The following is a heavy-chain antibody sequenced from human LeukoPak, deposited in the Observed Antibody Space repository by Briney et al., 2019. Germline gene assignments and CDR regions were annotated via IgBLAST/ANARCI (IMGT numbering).Heavy chain of an antibody. CDR1: GYTFTGYY. J-gene: IGHJ6*03. D-gene: IGHD6-19*01. V-gene: IGHV1-18*04. CDR2: ISAYNGNT. CDR3: ARANTDSSGWYFDYYYYMDV. Sequence: ASVKVSCKASGYTFTGYYMHWVRQAPGQGLEWMGWISAYNGNTNYAQKLQGRVTMTTDTSTSTAYMELRSLRSDDTAVYYCARANTDSSGWYFDYYYYMDVWGKGTTVTISS.